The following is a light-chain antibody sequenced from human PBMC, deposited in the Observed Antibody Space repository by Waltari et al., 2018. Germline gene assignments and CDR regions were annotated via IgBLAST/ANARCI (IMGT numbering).Light chain of an antibody. V-gene: IGLV1-44*01. CDR2: VNN. CDR3: AAWDDSRNSVS. J-gene: IGLJ2*01. Sequence: QSVLTQPPSASGTPGQRVTISCSGSSSNIGSNSVHWYRHLPGSAPKLLIYVNNQCRSGCPDRFSGSKSCTSASLAMSGLRSEDEADYFCAAWDDSRNSVSFGGGTKVTVL. CDR1: SSNIGSNS.